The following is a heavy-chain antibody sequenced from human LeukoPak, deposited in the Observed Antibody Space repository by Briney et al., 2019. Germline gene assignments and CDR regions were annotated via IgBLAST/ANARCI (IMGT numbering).Heavy chain of an antibody. Sequence: ASVKVSCKASGYTFTGYYMHWVRQAPGQGLEWMGWINPNSGGTNYTQKFQGRVTMTRDTSISTAYMELSSLRSEDTAVYYCARDGRIAANNWFDPWGQGTLVTVSS. CDR2: INPNSGGT. J-gene: IGHJ5*02. D-gene: IGHD6-6*01. V-gene: IGHV1-2*02. CDR1: GYTFTGYY. CDR3: ARDGRIAANNWFDP.